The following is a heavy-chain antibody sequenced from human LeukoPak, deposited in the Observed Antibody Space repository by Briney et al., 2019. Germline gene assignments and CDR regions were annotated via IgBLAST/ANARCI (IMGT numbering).Heavy chain of an antibody. CDR1: GFTFSSYG. CDR2: IWYDGSNK. Sequence: PGGSLRLSCAASGFTFSSYGMHWVRQAPGKGLEWVAVIWYDGSNKYYADSVKGRFTISRDNSKNTLYLQMNSLRAEDTAVYYCAKEGGLMTYNWFDPWGQGTLVTVSS. V-gene: IGHV3-33*06. D-gene: IGHD3-16*01. CDR3: AKEGGLMTYNWFDP. J-gene: IGHJ5*02.